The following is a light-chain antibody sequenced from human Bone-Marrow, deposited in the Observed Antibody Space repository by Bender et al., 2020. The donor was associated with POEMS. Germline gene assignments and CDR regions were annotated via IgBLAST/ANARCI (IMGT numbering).Light chain of an antibody. J-gene: IGLJ3*02. V-gene: IGLV2-8*01. CDR3: CSYAGSYNWV. CDR2: HVS. CDR1: SRDIGDYNY. Sequence: QSALTQPPSASGSLGQSVTIACTGTSRDIGDYNYVSWYQHPPGKTPKLVIYHVSKRPSGVPNRFSGSKSGNTASLTISGLQAEDEADYYCCSYAGSYNWVFGGGTKLTVL.